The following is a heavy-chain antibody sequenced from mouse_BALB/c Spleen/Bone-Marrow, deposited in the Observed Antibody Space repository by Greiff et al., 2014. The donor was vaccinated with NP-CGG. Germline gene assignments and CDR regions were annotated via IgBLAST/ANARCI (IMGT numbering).Heavy chain of an antibody. J-gene: IGHJ3*01. CDR1: GFTFNSYG. CDR3: ARHAYYDQTEVSFVY. CDR2: ISGGGSHT. Sequence: DVHLVESGGGLVKSGGSLKLSCAASGFTFNSYGMSWVRQTPEKRLEWVATISGGGSHTFYPDSVKGRFTISRDNAKNNLYLQLSSLRSEDTALYYCARHAYYDQTEVSFVYWGQGTLVTVSA. V-gene: IGHV5-9-2*01. D-gene: IGHD2-4*01.